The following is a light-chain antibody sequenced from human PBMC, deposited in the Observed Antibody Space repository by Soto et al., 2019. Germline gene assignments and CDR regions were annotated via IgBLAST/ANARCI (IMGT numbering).Light chain of an antibody. CDR3: CSHAGTYTYV. CDR2: DVT. Sequence: QSVLTQPRSVSGSPGQSLTISCTGTSSDVGGYNYVSWYQQYPGQVPKLMIYDVTKRPSGVPDRFSGSKSGNTASLTISGLQAEDEADYYCCSHAGTYTYVFGTGTKLTV. V-gene: IGLV2-11*01. CDR1: SSDVGGYNY. J-gene: IGLJ1*01.